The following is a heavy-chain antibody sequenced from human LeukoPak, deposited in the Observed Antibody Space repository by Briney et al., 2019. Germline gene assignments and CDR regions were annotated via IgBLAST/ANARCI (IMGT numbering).Heavy chain of an antibody. J-gene: IGHJ4*02. V-gene: IGHV3-23*01. CDR3: AKDWDY. CDR1: GFTFSNAW. Sequence: GGSLRLSCAASGFTFSNAWMSWVRQAPGKGLEWVSAISGSGGRTYHADSVKGRFTISRDNSKNMLYLQMNSLRAEDTALYYCAKDWDYWGQGTLVTVSS. CDR2: ISGSGGRT.